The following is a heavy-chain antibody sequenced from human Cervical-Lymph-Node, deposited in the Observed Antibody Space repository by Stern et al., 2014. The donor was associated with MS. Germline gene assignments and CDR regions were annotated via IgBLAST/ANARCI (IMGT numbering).Heavy chain of an antibody. Sequence: MQLVQSGGALVQPGRSLRLTCLGSGFTFDDCAMHWVRQAPGKGLEWVSGISWSGGSVTYSDSVQGRFTVSRDNAKKSLFLQMNSLRVEDTASYYCVKGGLKQSGHYHFDMNLWGRGTAVIVSS. CDR1: GFTFDDCA. D-gene: IGHD3-3*01. V-gene: IGHV3-9*01. CDR2: ISWSGGSV. J-gene: IGHJ6*02. CDR3: VKGGLKQSGHYHFDMNL.